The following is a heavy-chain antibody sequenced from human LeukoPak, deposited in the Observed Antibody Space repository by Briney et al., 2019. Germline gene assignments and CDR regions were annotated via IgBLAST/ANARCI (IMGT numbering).Heavy chain of an antibody. J-gene: IGHJ4*02. D-gene: IGHD4-17*01. CDR3: ARGSYGGYR. CDR1: GFTFSSYG. CDR2: IYSGGST. Sequence: GGSLRLSCAASGFTFSSYGIHWVRQAPGKGLEWVSVIYSGGSTYYADSVKGRFTISRDNSKNTLYLQMNSLRAEDTAVYYCARGSYGGYRWGQGTLVTVSS. V-gene: IGHV3-66*01.